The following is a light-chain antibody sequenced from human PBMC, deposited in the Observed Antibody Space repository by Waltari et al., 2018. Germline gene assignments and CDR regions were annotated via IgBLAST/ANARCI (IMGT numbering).Light chain of an antibody. Sequence: IVLTQSPDTLSLSPGQRATLSCRASQTINNNFLVWYQQKPGQAPRLIIHGASSRATGFPDIFSGSGSGTDFTLTISSLKPEDSAVYYCQQYDGSVLTFGGGTKVEI. CDR2: GAS. CDR3: QQYDGSVLT. CDR1: QTINNNF. V-gene: IGKV3-20*01. J-gene: IGKJ4*01.